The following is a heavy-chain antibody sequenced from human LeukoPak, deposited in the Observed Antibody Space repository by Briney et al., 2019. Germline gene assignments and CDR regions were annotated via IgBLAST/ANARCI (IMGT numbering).Heavy chain of an antibody. V-gene: IGHV3-7*04. Sequence: GGSLRLSCAASVFTLSSYWMTSVRQAPGKGLECVANIKQDGSEKYYVDSVKGRFSISRDNAKNSLFLQMNSLRAEDTAVYYCARDRSPCSGGRCYSYNWFDPWGQGTLVTVSS. CDR1: VFTLSSYW. CDR2: IKQDGSEK. J-gene: IGHJ5*02. CDR3: ARDRSPCSGGRCYSYNWFDP. D-gene: IGHD2-15*01.